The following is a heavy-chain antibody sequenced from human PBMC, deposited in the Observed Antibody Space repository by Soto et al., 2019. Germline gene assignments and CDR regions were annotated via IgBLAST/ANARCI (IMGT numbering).Heavy chain of an antibody. CDR1: GYSFTSYW. V-gene: IGHV5-51*01. CDR2: IYPGDSDT. J-gene: IGHJ6*02. Sequence: GDSLKISCKGSGYSFTSYWIGWVRQMPGKGLEWMGIIYPGDSDTRYSPSFQGQVTISADKSISTAYLQWSSLKASDTAMYYCARVDTAYGDYYYGMDVWGQGTTVTV. CDR3: ARVDTAYGDYYYGMDV. D-gene: IGHD5-18*01.